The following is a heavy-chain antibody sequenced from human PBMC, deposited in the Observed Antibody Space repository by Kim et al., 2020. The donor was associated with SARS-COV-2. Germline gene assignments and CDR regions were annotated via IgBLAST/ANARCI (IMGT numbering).Heavy chain of an antibody. Sequence: GGSLRLSCVASGFTFDDYTMHWVRQAPGQGLEWVSLISWDGGSTYYADSVKGRFTISRDNSKNSLYLQMNSLRTEDTALYYCAEGGLLLRRYPMDYWGKG. CDR2: ISWDGGST. J-gene: IGHJ4*02. CDR3: AEGGLLLRRYPMDY. D-gene: IGHD1-1*01. V-gene: IGHV3-43*01. CDR1: GFTFDDYT.